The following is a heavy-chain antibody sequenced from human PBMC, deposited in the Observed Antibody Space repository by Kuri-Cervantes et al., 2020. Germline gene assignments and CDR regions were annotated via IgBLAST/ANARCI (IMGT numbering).Heavy chain of an antibody. Sequence: GGSLRLSCAASGFTFSSYGMHWVRQAPGKGLEWVAVIWYDGSNKYYADSVKGRFTISRDNSKNTLYLQMNSLRAEDTAVYYCAREDYDFWSGYRYYGMDVWGQGTTVTDSS. CDR2: IWYDGSNK. D-gene: IGHD3-3*01. J-gene: IGHJ6*02. CDR1: GFTFSSYG. CDR3: AREDYDFWSGYRYYGMDV. V-gene: IGHV3-33*01.